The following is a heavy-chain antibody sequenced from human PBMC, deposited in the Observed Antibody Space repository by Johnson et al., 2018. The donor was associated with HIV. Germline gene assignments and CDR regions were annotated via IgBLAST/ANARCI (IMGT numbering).Heavy chain of an antibody. V-gene: IGHV3-15*01. CDR3: ARGYPWNDVSI. CDR2: IKSKPDGAAI. CDR1: GFTFSNAW. J-gene: IGHJ3*02. Sequence: VQLVESGGGVVQPGGSLRLSCAASGFTFSNAWMSWVRQAPGKGLEWGGRIKSKPDGAAIHYAAPVKGRFNISRDNSKNTLYRQMNSLRAEDTAVDYCARGYPWNDVSIWGQGTMVTVSS. D-gene: IGHD1-1*01.